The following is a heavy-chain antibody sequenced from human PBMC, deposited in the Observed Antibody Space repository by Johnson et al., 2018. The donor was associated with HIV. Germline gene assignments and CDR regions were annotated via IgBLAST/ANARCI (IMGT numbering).Heavy chain of an antibody. CDR2: IYRGGRT. J-gene: IGHJ3*02. D-gene: IGHD3-3*02. CDR3: ARDEAAVSMVANDAFDI. V-gene: IGHV3-66*01. Sequence: VQLVESGGVVVQPGGSLRLSCAASGLTVSSNYMSCVRHAPGMGLECVSVIYRGGRTCYADSVKGSLPSPRDDSKNTLYLQMNSLRAKDTAVYYCARDEAAVSMVANDAFDIWGQGTMVTVSS. CDR1: GLTVSSNY.